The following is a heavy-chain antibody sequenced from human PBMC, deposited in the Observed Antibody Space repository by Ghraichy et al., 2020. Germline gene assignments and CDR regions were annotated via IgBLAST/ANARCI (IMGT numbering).Heavy chain of an antibody. CDR1: GGSISSGGYY. Sequence: SLNISCTVSGGSISSGGYYWSWIRQHPGKGLEWIGYIYYSGSTYYNPSLKNRVTISVDTSKNQFSLKLSSVTAADTAVYYCATQPSSSWYFDLWGRGTLVTVSS. J-gene: IGHJ2*01. CDR2: IYYSGST. V-gene: IGHV4-31*03. CDR3: ATQPSSSWYFDL. D-gene: IGHD6-13*01.